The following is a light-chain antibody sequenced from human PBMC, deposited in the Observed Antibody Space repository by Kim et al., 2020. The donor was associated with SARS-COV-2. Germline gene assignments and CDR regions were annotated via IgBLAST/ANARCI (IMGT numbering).Light chain of an antibody. V-gene: IGLV2-14*01. CDR1: SSDVGGYNY. CDR2: DVS. CDR3: SSYTSSSTFVV. J-gene: IGLJ2*01. Sequence: QSALTQPASVSGSPGQSITISCTRSSSDVGGYNYVSWYQQHPGKAPKLMIYDVSQRPSGVSNRFSGSKSGNTASLTISGLQAEDEADYYCSSYTSSSTFVVFGGGTQLTVL.